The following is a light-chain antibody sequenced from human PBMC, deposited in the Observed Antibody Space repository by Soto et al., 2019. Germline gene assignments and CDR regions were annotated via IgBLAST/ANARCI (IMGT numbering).Light chain of an antibody. CDR2: DAS. CDR3: KQRSNWPFT. Sequence: DIVLTQSPGTQSLCPGERASLFCRASQSVSSNLAWSQQKPGQANRLLIYDASNRATGIPARFSGSGSGTDFTLTISSLEPEELAVYYCKQRSNWPFTVGKGTRLEIK. CDR1: QSVSSN. V-gene: IGKV3-11*01. J-gene: IGKJ5*01.